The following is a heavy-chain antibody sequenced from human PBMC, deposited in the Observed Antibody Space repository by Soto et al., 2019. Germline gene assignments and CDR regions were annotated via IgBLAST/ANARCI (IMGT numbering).Heavy chain of an antibody. CDR2: TYYRSKWYN. CDR3: ARGRIQLWFSGWFDP. V-gene: IGHV6-1*01. J-gene: IGHJ5*02. Sequence: SQTLSLTCAISGDSVSSNSAAWNWIRQSPSRGLEWLGRTYYRSKWYNEYAVSVKSRITINPDTSKNQFSLQLNSVTPEVTAVYYFARGRIQLWFSGWFDPWGQGTLVTVSS. D-gene: IGHD5-18*01. CDR1: GDSVSSNSAA.